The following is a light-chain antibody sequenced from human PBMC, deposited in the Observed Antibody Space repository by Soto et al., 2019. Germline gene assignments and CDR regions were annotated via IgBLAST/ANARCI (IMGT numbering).Light chain of an antibody. Sequence: DIQMTQSPSTLSASVGDRVTITCRASQSVNDYLAWYRQKPGKAPNLLIYRASNLEIGVPSRFSGSGSGTEFTLTISSLQPDDIATYYCRQCHRYLTFGQGTKVDIK. CDR1: QSVNDY. J-gene: IGKJ1*01. CDR2: RAS. V-gene: IGKV1-5*03. CDR3: RQCHRYLT.